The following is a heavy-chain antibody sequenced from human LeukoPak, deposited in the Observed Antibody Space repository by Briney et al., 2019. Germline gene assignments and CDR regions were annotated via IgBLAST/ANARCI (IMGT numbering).Heavy chain of an antibody. Sequence: KPSETLSLTCAVYGGSFSGYYWSWIRQPPGKGLEWIGEINHSGSTNYNPSLKSRVTISVDTSKNQFSLKLSSVTAADTAVYYCARWGNYYDSSGPRRGGDAFDIWGQGTMVTVSS. V-gene: IGHV4-34*01. J-gene: IGHJ3*02. CDR3: ARWGNYYDSSGPRRGGDAFDI. D-gene: IGHD3-22*01. CDR2: INHSGST. CDR1: GGSFSGYY.